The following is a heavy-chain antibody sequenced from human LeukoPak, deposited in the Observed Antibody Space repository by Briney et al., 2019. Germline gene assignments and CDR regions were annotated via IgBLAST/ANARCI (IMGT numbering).Heavy chain of an antibody. V-gene: IGHV1-46*01. J-gene: IGHJ5*02. CDR3: ARDGITGTPSGWFDP. Sequence: ASVTVSFKSSGYTFTSYYMHWVRQAPGQGLEWMGILNPSGGSTTYAQKFQGRVTMTSDMSTSTVYMELSSLRSEDTAIYYCARDGITGTPSGWFDPWGQGTLVTVSS. CDR2: LNPSGGST. CDR1: GYTFTSYY. D-gene: IGHD1-20*01.